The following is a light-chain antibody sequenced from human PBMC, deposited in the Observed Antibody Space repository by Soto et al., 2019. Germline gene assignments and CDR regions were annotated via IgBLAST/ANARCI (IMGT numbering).Light chain of an antibody. Sequence: DIQMTQSPSALSASVGDRVTITCRGSQGISSWLAWYQQKPGKAPKFLIYGASDLQRGVPSRFSGSGSGTDFTLTINSLQPEDFATYYCQQSYSRPLTFGQGTKVDIK. CDR2: GAS. J-gene: IGKJ2*01. CDR1: QGISSW. CDR3: QQSYSRPLT. V-gene: IGKV1-39*01.